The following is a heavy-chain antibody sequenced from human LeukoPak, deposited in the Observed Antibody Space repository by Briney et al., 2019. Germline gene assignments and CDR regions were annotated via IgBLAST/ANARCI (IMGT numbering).Heavy chain of an antibody. CDR2: VKQDGSEK. D-gene: IGHD3-10*01. J-gene: IGHJ6*02. Sequence: GGSLRLSCAASGFTFSSYWMSWVRQAPGKGLEWVANVKQDGSEKYYVDSVKGRFTISRDNAKNSLYLQMNSLRAEDTAVYYCARDSGLDMVSAVRGVLYYYYYGMDVWGQGTTVTVSS. CDR3: ARDSGLDMVSAVRGVLYYYYYGMDV. V-gene: IGHV3-7*04. CDR1: GFTFSSYW.